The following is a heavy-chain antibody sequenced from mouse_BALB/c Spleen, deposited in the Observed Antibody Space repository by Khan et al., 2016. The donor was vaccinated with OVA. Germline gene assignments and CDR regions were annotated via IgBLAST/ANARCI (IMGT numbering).Heavy chain of an antibody. CDR1: GYTFTDFT. CDR3: TRGGGGNRFAY. J-gene: IGHJ3*01. V-gene: IGHV1S137*01. CDR2: ISTYYGDV. Sequence: QVQLQQSGAELVRPGVSVKISCKGSGYTFTDFTMHWVKQSHAMNLEWIGVISTYYGDVTYNQKFKGKATMTVDKSSSTAYMELARLTSEDSAIFSCTRGGGGNRFAYWGQGTLVTVSA.